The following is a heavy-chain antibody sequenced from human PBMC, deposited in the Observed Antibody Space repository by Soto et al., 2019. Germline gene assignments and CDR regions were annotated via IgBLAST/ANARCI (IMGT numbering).Heavy chain of an antibody. Sequence: QLQLQESGSGLVKPSQTLSLTCAVSGGSISSGGYSWSWIRQPPGKGLEWIGYIYHSGSTYYSPSLKSRVTISVDRSKNQFSLKLSSVTAADTAVYYCARGEGSYDSSGYFAYWGQGTLVTVSS. CDR1: GGSISSGGYS. CDR3: ARGEGSYDSSGYFAY. CDR2: IYHSGST. J-gene: IGHJ4*02. D-gene: IGHD3-22*01. V-gene: IGHV4-30-2*01.